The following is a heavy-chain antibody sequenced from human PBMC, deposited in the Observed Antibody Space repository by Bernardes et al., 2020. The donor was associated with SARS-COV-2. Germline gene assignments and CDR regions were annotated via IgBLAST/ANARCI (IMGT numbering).Heavy chain of an antibody. D-gene: IGHD6-19*01. CDR3: ARAVAGTGGAFDM. CDR2: IYYSGST. J-gene: IGHJ3*02. V-gene: IGHV4-59*01. Sequence: SETLSLTCTVSGGSISSYYWSWIRQPPGKGLEWIGYIYYSGSTNYNPSLKSRVTITVDTSQKQCSLKLSSVTAADTAVYYCARAVAGTGGAFDMWGQGTMVTVSS. CDR1: GGSISSYY.